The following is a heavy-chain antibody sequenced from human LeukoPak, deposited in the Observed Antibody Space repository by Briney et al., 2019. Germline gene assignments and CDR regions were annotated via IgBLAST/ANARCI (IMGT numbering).Heavy chain of an antibody. J-gene: IGHJ4*02. CDR2: IRYDGSNK. CDR1: GFTFSSYG. Sequence: QPGGSLRLSCAASGFTFSSYGMHWVRQAPGEGLEWVAFIRYDGSNKYYADSVKGRFTISRDNSKNTLYLQMNSLRAEDTAVYYCAKGSLAVAGTPDYWGQGTLVTVSS. D-gene: IGHD6-19*01. V-gene: IGHV3-30*02. CDR3: AKGSLAVAGTPDY.